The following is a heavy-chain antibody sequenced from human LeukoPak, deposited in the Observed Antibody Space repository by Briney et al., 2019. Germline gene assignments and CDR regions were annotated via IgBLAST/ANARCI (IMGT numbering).Heavy chain of an antibody. CDR3: ARVVTIFGVVDRFDY. CDR2: IKQDGSEK. V-gene: IGHV3-7*01. J-gene: IGHJ4*02. CDR1: GFTFSSYW. D-gene: IGHD3-3*01. Sequence: GGSLRLSCAASGFTFSSYWMSWVRQAPGKGLEWVANIKQDGSEKYYVGSVKGRFTISRDNAKNSLYLQMNSLRAEDTAVYYCARVVTIFGVVDRFDYWGQGTLVTVSS.